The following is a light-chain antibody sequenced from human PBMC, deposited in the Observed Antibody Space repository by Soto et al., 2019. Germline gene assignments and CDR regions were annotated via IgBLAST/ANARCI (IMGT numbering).Light chain of an antibody. J-gene: IGLJ2*01. V-gene: IGLV7-46*01. CDR1: TGTVTSGHY. Sequence: QTVVTQEPSLTVSPGETVTLTCGSDTGTVTSGHYPYWIQQKPGQAPRTLIYAASAKHSWTPARFSGSLLGGQAALTLSGAQPEDEAIYYCFLSYNGARGLFGGGTKLTVL. CDR2: AAS. CDR3: FLSYNGARGL.